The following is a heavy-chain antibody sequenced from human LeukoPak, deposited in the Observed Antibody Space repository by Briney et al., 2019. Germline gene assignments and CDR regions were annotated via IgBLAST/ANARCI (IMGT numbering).Heavy chain of an antibody. CDR1: GFTFSSYW. J-gene: IGHJ4*02. V-gene: IGHV3-7*01. D-gene: IGHD2-2*01. Sequence: PGGSLRLSCAASGFTFSSYWMTWVRQAPGKGLEWVANIKQDGSQKYYVDSVKGRFTISRDNAKNSVYLQMNSLRAGDTAVYYCARIGYSSSCTDYWGQGTLVTVSS. CDR2: IKQDGSQK. CDR3: ARIGYSSSCTDY.